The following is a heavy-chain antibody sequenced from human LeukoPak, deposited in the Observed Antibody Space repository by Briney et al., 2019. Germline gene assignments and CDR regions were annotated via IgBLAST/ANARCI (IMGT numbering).Heavy chain of an antibody. CDR1: GGTFSSYA. V-gene: IGHV1-69*05. J-gene: IGHJ6*03. CDR2: IIPIFGTA. CDR3: ARDIFVVVVADYYYYYMDV. D-gene: IGHD2-15*01. Sequence: SVKVSCKASGGTFSSYAISWVRQAPGQGLEWMGRIIPIFGTANYAQKFQGRVTITTDESTSTDYMELSSLRSEDTAVYYCARDIFVVVVADYYYYYMDVWGKGTTVTVSS.